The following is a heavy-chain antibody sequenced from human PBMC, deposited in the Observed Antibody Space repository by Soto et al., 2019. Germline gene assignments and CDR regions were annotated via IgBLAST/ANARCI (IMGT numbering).Heavy chain of an antibody. V-gene: IGHV3-23*01. J-gene: IGHJ6*02. CDR2: VTNNGGST. CDR3: AKLIYGDDFYYYGMDV. CDR1: GFTFSSYA. D-gene: IGHD4-17*01. Sequence: GGSLRLSCAASGFTFSSYAMSWVGQAPGKGLKWVSTVTNNGGSTYYADSVKGRFTISRDNSRNTLYLQVNSLRAEDTAVYYRAKLIYGDDFYYYGMDVWGQGTTVTVSS.